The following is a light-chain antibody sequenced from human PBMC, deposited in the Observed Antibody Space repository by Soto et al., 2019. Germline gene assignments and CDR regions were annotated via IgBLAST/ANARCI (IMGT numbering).Light chain of an antibody. CDR1: QSIRNF. Sequence: DIQMTQSPSSLSASVGDRVTITCRASQSIRNFLNWYQQKPGEAPKLLIYAASRLQSGVPSRFSGSGSGTDFSLTISSLQPEDFATYYCQQSYSSPWTFGQGTKVEIK. J-gene: IGKJ1*01. V-gene: IGKV1-39*01. CDR2: AAS. CDR3: QQSYSSPWT.